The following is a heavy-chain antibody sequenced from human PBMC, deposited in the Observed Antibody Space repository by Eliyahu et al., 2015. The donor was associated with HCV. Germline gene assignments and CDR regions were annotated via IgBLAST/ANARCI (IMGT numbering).Heavy chain of an antibody. CDR2: IVVGSGTT. V-gene: IGHV1-58*01. CDR3: AATTSATGTYYGMDV. J-gene: IGHJ6*02. Sequence: WVRQARGQRLEWIGWIVVGSGTTNYAQNFQERVTITRDMSTSTAYMEVSSLRSDDTAVYYCAATTSATGTYYGMDVWGQGTTVTVSS. D-gene: IGHD6-13*01.